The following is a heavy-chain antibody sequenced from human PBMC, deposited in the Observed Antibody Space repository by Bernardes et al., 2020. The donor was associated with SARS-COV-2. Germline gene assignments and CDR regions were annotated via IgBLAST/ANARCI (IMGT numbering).Heavy chain of an antibody. CDR1: GGSISSGGYY. Sequence: SETLSLTCTVSGGSISSGGYYWSWIRHHPGKGLEWIGHLYSSERIYYNPSLKSRLTISVDTSKNQFSLKLSSVTAADTAMYYCATSRTAGTTVDYWGQGTLVTVSS. D-gene: IGHD1-1*01. CDR3: ATSRTAGTTVDY. V-gene: IGHV4-31*03. J-gene: IGHJ4*02. CDR2: LYSSERI.